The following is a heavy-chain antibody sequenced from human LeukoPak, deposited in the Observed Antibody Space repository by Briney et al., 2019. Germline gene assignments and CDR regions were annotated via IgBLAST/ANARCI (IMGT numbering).Heavy chain of an antibody. CDR2: INGDGSSI. D-gene: IGHD6-13*01. CDR3: ATDLPIAAAGLDP. V-gene: IGHV3-74*01. J-gene: IGHJ5*02. CDR1: GLTFSILC. Sequence: GGSLRLFCASSGLTFSILCTLGARDPPGKGLVWGSRINGDGSSITYADSVKGRFTISRDNAKNRLYLQMTTLRAHDTAVYYDATDLPIAAAGLDPWGQGTPVTLFS.